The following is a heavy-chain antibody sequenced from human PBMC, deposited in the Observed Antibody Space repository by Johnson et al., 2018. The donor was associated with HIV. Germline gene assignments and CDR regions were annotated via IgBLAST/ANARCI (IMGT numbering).Heavy chain of an antibody. CDR1: GFTFSDHY. J-gene: IGHJ3*02. CDR2: INWNGGST. Sequence: VQLVESGGGLAKPGGSLRLSCVGSGFTFSDHYMSWVRQAPGKGLEWVSGINWNGGSTDYVDSVKGRFTISRDNSKNTMYLQMNSLRAEDTAVYYCARATWGRALLWFREHRDHAFDIWGQGTMVTVSS. CDR3: ARATWGRALLWFREHRDHAFDI. V-gene: IGHV3-66*02. D-gene: IGHD3-10*01.